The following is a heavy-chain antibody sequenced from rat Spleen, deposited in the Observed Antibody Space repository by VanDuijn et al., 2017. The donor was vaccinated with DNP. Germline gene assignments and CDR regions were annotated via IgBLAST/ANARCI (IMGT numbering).Heavy chain of an antibody. J-gene: IGHJ2*01. CDR3: AGRPPPTRGPFDY. CDR2: INYDGSNT. D-gene: IGHD1-4*01. V-gene: IGHV5-7*01. CDR1: GFTFSDYY. Sequence: EVQLVESDGGLVNPGRSLKLSCAASGFTFSDYYMAWVRQAPTKGLEWVATINYDGSNTYYRDSVKGRFTISRDNAKNTLNLQMDSLRSEDTATYYCAGRPPPTRGPFDYWGQGVTVTVSS.